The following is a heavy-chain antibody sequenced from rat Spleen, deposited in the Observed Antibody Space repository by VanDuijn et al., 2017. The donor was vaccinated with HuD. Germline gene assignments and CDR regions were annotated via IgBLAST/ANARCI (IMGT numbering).Heavy chain of an antibody. CDR3: ARWYYYDY. CDR2: ISSGGGYT. V-gene: IGHV5S13*01. CDR1: GFPFSSYV. Sequence: EVQLVESGGGVVQPGRSLKLSCAASGFPFSSYVMAWVRQDPTQGLEWVASISSGGGYTYYRDSVRGRFTISRDDAETTLYLQMDSLRSEDTATYYCARWYYYDYWGQGVMVTVSS. J-gene: IGHJ2*01.